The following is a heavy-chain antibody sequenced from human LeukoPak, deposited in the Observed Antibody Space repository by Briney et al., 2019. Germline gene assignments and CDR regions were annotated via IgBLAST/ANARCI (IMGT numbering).Heavy chain of an antibody. CDR3: ARGRRSIAVAGSNFDY. J-gene: IGHJ4*02. Sequence: PSETLSLTCTVSGGSISSYYWSWIRQPPGKGLEWIGYIYYSGSTNHNPSLKSRVTISVDTSKNQFSLKLSSVTAADTAVYYCARGRRSIAVAGSNFDYWGQGTLVTVSS. D-gene: IGHD6-19*01. CDR2: IYYSGST. V-gene: IGHV4-59*01. CDR1: GGSISSYY.